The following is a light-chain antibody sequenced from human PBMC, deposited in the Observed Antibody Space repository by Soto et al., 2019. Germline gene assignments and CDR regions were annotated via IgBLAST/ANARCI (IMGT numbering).Light chain of an antibody. CDR2: DSS. CDR1: QTIINY. CDR3: QQRNSWPIT. J-gene: IGKJ5*01. V-gene: IGKV3-11*01. Sequence: IFFTQSPATLALSAGERATLSCRARQTIINYLAWYQQKPGQAPRLLIYDSSNRATGIPAKFSGSGCGTDFTLTISFLEPADSAVYYCQQRNSWPITFGQGTRLEI.